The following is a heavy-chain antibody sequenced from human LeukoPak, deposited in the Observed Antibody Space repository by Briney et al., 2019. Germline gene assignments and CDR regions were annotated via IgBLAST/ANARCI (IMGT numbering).Heavy chain of an antibody. CDR2: INPNSGGT. V-gene: IGHV1-2*04. Sequence: ASVKVSCKASGYTFTGYYMHWVRQAPGQGLEWMGWINPNSGGTNYAQKFQGWVTMTRDTSISTAYMELSRLRSDDTAVYYCARAPPGDTAMGVYWGEGTLVTVSS. CDR1: GYTFTGYY. J-gene: IGHJ4*02. CDR3: ARAPPGDTAMGVY. D-gene: IGHD5-18*01.